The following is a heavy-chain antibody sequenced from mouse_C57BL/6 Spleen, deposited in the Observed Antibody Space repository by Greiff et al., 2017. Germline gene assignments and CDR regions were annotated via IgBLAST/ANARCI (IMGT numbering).Heavy chain of an antibody. CDR2: ISDGGSYT. J-gene: IGHJ3*01. CDR3: ARDRLTGTWFAY. CDR1: GFTFSSYA. D-gene: IGHD4-1*01. V-gene: IGHV5-4*01. Sequence: DVMLVESGGGLVKPGGSLKLSCAASGFTFSSYAMSWVRQTPEKRLAWVATISDGGSYTYYPDNVKGRFTISRDNAKNNLYLQMSHLKSEDTAMYYCARDRLTGTWFAYWGQGTLVTVSA.